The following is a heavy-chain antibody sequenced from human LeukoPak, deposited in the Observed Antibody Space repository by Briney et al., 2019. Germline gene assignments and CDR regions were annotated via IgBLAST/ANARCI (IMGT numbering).Heavy chain of an antibody. CDR1: GGSFSGYY. CDR3: ARGGILSSYYGSGSYYKISPRYFDY. D-gene: IGHD3-10*01. CDR2: INHSGST. J-gene: IGHJ4*02. Sequence: PSETLSLTCAVYGGSFSGYYWSWIRQPPGKGLEWIGEINHSGSTNYNPSLKSRVTISVDTSKNQFSLKLSSVTAADTAVYYCARGGILSSYYGSGSYYKISPRYFDYWGQGTLVTVSS. V-gene: IGHV4-34*01.